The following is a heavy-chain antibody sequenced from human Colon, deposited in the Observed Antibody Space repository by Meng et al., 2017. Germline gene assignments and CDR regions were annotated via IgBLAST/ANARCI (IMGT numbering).Heavy chain of an antibody. V-gene: IGHV4-39*07. CDR1: GGSISSSSYY. CDR3: ARGRGGSTDY. J-gene: IGHJ4*03. Sequence: SETLSLTCTVSGGSISSSSYYWGWIRQPPGKGLEWIGSIYYSGSTYYNPSLKSRVTISVDTSKNQFSLKLSSVTAADTAVYYCARGRGGSTDYWARGPLAPFP. CDR2: IYYSGST. D-gene: IGHD3-10*01.